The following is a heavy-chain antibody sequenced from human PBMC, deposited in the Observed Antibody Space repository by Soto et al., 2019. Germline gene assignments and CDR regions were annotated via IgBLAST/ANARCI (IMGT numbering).Heavy chain of an antibody. V-gene: IGHV3-74*01. CDR1: GFTFSSYW. Sequence: EVQLVESGGGLVQPGGSLRLSCAASGFTFSSYWMHWVRQAPGKGLVWVSRINSDGRSTSYADSVKGRFTTSRDNAKSTLYLQMNSLRAEDTAVYYCARMWAVAGLYYYYGMDVWGQGTTVTVSS. D-gene: IGHD6-19*01. J-gene: IGHJ6*02. CDR3: ARMWAVAGLYYYYGMDV. CDR2: INSDGRST.